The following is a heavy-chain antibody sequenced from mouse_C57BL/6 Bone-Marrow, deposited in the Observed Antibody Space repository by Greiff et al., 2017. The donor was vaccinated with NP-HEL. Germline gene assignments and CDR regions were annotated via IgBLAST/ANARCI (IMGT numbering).Heavy chain of an antibody. CDR1: GFTFSSYA. D-gene: IGHD1-1*01. J-gene: IGHJ3*01. V-gene: IGHV5-4*01. Sequence: EVQLQESGGGLVKPGGSLKLSCAASGFTFSSYAMSWVRQTPEKRLEWVATIRDGGSYTYYPDNVQGRFTITRDNAKNNLYLQMSHLKSEDTAMYYCARAYGSAWFAYWGQGTLVTVSA. CDR3: ARAYGSAWFAY. CDR2: IRDGGSYT.